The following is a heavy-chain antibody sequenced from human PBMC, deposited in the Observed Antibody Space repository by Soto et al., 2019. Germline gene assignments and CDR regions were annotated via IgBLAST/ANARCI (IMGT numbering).Heavy chain of an antibody. Sequence: SVKVSCKASGGTFSSYAISWVRQAPGQGLEWMGGIIPIFGTANYAQKFQGRVTITADESTSTAYMELSSLRSEDTAVYYCARDGPRYYSMIVVVTGAGMDVWGQGTTVTV. CDR3: ARDGPRYYSMIVVVTGAGMDV. D-gene: IGHD3-22*01. J-gene: IGHJ6*02. V-gene: IGHV1-69*13. CDR1: GGTFSSYA. CDR2: IIPIFGTA.